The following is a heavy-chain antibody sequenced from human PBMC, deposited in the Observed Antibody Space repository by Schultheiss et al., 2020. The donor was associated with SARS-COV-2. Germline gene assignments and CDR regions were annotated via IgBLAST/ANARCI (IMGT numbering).Heavy chain of an antibody. CDR3: ARDGDSSGWSPVYYYYGMDV. CDR2: ISSSSSTI. V-gene: IGHV3-48*02. J-gene: IGHJ6*02. CDR1: GFTFSSYS. D-gene: IGHD6-19*01. Sequence: GESLKISCAASGFTFSSYSMNWVRQAPGKGLEWVSYISSSSSTIYYADSVKGRFTISRDNAKNSLYLQMNSLRDEDTAVYYCARDGDSSGWSPVYYYYGMDVWGQGTTVTVSS.